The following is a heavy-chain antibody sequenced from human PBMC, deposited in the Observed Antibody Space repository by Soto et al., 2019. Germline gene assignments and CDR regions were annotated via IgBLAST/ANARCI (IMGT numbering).Heavy chain of an antibody. V-gene: IGHV4-61*01. CDR3: ARVYSGSYGQND. CDR1: DASVSSGSYY. J-gene: IGHJ4*02. D-gene: IGHD1-26*01. Sequence: QVQLQESGPGVVKPSETLSLSCTVSDASVSSGSYYWTWIRQPPGKGLEWVGYIFYNGKTTNYNPSLKSRVTISVDTSKNQFSLKMSSVTAADTAFYYCARVYSGSYGQNDWGQGTLVTVSA. CDR2: IFYNGKTT.